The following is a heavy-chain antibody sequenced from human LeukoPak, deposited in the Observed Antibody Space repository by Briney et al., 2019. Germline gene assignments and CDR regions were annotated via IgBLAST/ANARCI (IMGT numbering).Heavy chain of an antibody. D-gene: IGHD4-11*01. Sequence: LRLSCAASGFTFSDYYMSWIRQSPGKGLEWIGSIYSGGETHYNPSLNSRVTIFLDTSKNRFSLNLISVTATDTAVYYCVRDYSNFVQGDWGQGTLVTVSS. CDR2: IYSGGET. CDR3: VRDYSNFVQGD. J-gene: IGHJ4*02. V-gene: IGHV4-38-2*02. CDR1: GFTFSDYY.